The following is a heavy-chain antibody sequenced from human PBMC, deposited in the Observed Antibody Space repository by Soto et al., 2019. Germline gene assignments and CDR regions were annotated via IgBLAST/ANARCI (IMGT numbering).Heavy chain of an antibody. V-gene: IGHV4-59*01. CDR2: IYYSGST. Sequence: PSETLSLTCTVSGGSISSYYWSWIRQPPGKGLEWIGYIYYSGSTNYNPSLKSRATISVDTSKNQFSLKLSSVTAADTAVYYCARCYCCCGTCYRFNIYYWGQGTLVPVSS. D-gene: IGHD2-15*01. CDR3: ARCYCCCGTCYRFNIYY. J-gene: IGHJ4*02. CDR1: GGSISSYY.